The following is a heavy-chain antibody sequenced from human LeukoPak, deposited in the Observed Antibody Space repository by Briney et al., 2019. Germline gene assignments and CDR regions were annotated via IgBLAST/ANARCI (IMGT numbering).Heavy chain of an antibody. CDR3: ARDLRLDYGGSQ. CDR1: GFTFSSYW. J-gene: IGHJ4*02. Sequence: PGGSLRLSCAASGFTFSSYWMHWVRQAPGKGLVWVSHINSDGSSTNYADSVKGRFTISRDNAKNTLYLQMNTLRAEDTAVYYCARDLRLDYGGSQWGQGTLVTVSS. CDR2: INSDGSST. V-gene: IGHV3-74*01. D-gene: IGHD4-23*01.